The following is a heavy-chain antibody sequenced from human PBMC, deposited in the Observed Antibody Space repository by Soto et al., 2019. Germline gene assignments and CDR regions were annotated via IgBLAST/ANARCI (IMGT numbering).Heavy chain of an antibody. V-gene: IGHV3-23*01. CDR2: ISGSGSST. J-gene: IGHJ5*02. CDR3: AKDGITTGFDP. Sequence: QAPGKGLELVSAISGSGSSTYYADSVKGRFTISRDNSKNTLYLQMNSLRAEDTAVYYCAKDGITTGFDPWGQGTLVTVSS. D-gene: IGHD3-10*01.